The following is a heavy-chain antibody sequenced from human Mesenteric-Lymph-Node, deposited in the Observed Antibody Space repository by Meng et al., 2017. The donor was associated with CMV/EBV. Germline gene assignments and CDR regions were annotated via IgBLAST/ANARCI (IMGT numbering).Heavy chain of an antibody. CDR1: GYTFTGYY. D-gene: IGHD3-10*01. CDR3: ARVQMVRGGSFDY. CDR2: INPNSGDT. Sequence: CKASGYTFTGYYMHWVRQAPGQGLEWMGRINPNSGDTHYAQKFQGRVTMTRDTSISTAYMELSRLRSDDTAVYYCARVQMVRGGSFDYWGQGTLVTVSS. V-gene: IGHV1-2*06. J-gene: IGHJ4*02.